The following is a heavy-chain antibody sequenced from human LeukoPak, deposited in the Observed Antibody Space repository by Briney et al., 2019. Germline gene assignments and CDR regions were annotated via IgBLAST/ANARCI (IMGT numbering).Heavy chain of an antibody. CDR2: ISGTGGST. CDR1: GFTFSSYA. CDR3: ASNPQTMIVVVDDY. J-gene: IGHJ4*02. Sequence: GGSLRLSWAASGFTFSSYAMSWVRQAPGKGLEWVSAISGTGGSTYYADSVKGRLTISRDNSKNTLYLQMNSLRAEDTAVYYCASNPQTMIVVVDDYWGQGTLVTVSS. V-gene: IGHV3-23*01. D-gene: IGHD3-22*01.